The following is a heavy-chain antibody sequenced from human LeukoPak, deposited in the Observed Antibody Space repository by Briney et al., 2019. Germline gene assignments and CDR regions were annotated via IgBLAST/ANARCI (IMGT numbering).Heavy chain of an antibody. CDR3: AKDDRIQLSGNYYYGMDV. D-gene: IGHD5-18*01. Sequence: PGGSLRLSCAASGFTFSSYAMHWVRQAPGKGLEWVAVISYDGSNKYYADSVKGRFTISRDNSKNTLYLQMNSLRAEDTAVYYCAKDDRIQLSGNYYYGMDVWGQGTTVTVSS. CDR2: ISYDGSNK. J-gene: IGHJ6*02. CDR1: GFTFSSYA. V-gene: IGHV3-30-3*01.